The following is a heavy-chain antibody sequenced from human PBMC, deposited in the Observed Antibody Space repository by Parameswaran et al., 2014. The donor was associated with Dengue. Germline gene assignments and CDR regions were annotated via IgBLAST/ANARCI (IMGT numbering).Heavy chain of an antibody. V-gene: IGHV3-33*05. J-gene: IGHJ6*02. CDR3: ARIDYHYYYGMDV. D-gene: IGHD3-9*01. CDR2: ISNDGSNE. Sequence: VRQMPGKGLEWVALISNDGSNEYYADSVKGRFTISRDNSKNTLYLQMNSLRAEDTAVYYCARIDYHYYYGMDVWGQGTTVTVSS.